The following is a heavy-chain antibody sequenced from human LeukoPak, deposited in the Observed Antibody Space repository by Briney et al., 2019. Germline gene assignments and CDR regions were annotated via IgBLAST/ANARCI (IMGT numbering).Heavy chain of an antibody. D-gene: IGHD6-6*01. V-gene: IGHV1-46*01. CDR1: GYTFTSYY. Sequence: ASVKVSCKASGYTFTSYYMHWVRQAPGQGLEWMGIINPSGGSTSYAQKFQGRVTMTRDTSTSTVHMELSSLRSEDTAVYYCARDGGAYSSSSGWFDPWGQGTLVTVSS. J-gene: IGHJ5*02. CDR2: INPSGGST. CDR3: ARDGGAYSSSSGWFDP.